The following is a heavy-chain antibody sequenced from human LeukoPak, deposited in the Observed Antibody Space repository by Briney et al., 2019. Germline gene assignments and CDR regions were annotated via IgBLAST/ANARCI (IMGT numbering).Heavy chain of an antibody. Sequence: SETLALTCTVSGDSISSYYWSWIRQPPGKGREGIGYIYYSGSTNYNPSVKSRVTISLDTSKNQFPLKLSSVTAADTAVYYCARVKGVYSSGWYFDYWGQGTLVTVSS. J-gene: IGHJ4*02. CDR2: IYYSGST. V-gene: IGHV4-59*01. CDR1: GDSISSYY. CDR3: ARVKGVYSSGWYFDY. D-gene: IGHD6-19*01.